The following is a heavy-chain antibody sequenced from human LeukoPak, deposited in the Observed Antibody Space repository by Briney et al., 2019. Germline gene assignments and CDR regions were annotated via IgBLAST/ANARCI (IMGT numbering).Heavy chain of an antibody. Sequence: GGSLRLSCAASGFTFSYYGMHWVRQAPGKGLEWVAFIRYVERDKYYADSVKGRFTISRDNSKNTLYLQMNSLRAEDTAVYYCAKDSYYDYVWGSYRYTNQFDYWGQGTLVTVSS. CDR1: GFTFSYYG. CDR3: AKDSYYDYVWGSYRYTNQFDY. V-gene: IGHV3-30*02. D-gene: IGHD3-16*02. CDR2: IRYVERDK. J-gene: IGHJ4*02.